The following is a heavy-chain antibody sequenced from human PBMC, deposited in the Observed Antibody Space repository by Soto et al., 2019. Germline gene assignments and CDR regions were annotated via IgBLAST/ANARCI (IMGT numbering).Heavy chain of an antibody. CDR2: IYYSGST. Sequence: PSETLSLTCTVSGGSISSYYWSWIRQPPGKGLEWIGYIYYSGSTNYNPSLKSRVTISVDTSKNQFSLKLSSVTAADTAVYYCARYYGSGSYSGYYYMDVWGKGTKVTVSS. CDR1: GGSISSYY. CDR3: ARYYGSGSYSGYYYMDV. V-gene: IGHV4-59*01. J-gene: IGHJ6*03. D-gene: IGHD3-10*01.